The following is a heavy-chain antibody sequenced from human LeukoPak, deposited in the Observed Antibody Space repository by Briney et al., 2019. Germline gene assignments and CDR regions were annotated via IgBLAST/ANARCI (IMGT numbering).Heavy chain of an antibody. J-gene: IGHJ4*02. D-gene: IGHD6-6*01. CDR1: GYTFTGYY. CDR3: ARDTSSSPTFDY. V-gene: IGHV1-2*02. CDR2: INPNSGGT. Sequence: ASVKVSCKASGYTFTGYYMHWVRQAPGQGLEWMGWINPNSGGTNYAQKFQGRVTVTRDTSISTVYMELSRLRSDDAAVYYCARDTSSSPTFDYWGQGTLVTVSS.